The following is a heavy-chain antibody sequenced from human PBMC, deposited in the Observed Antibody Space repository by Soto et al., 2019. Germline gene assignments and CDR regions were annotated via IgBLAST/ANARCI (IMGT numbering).Heavy chain of an antibody. V-gene: IGHV4-59*01. CDR2: IYYSGST. J-gene: IGHJ6*02. Sequence: SETLSLTSTVSGGSISRYYRSWIRQPPGKGLEWIGYIYYSGSTNYNPSLKSRVTISVDTSKNQFSLKLSSVTAADTAVYYCARSAYCGGDCYLVYYYYYGMDVWGQGTTVTVSS. CDR1: GGSISRYY. CDR3: ARSAYCGGDCYLVYYYYYGMDV. D-gene: IGHD2-21*02.